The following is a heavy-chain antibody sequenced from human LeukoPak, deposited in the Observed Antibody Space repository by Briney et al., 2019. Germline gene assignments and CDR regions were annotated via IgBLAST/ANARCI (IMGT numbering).Heavy chain of an antibody. D-gene: IGHD6-19*01. Sequence: ASVKVSCKASGYTFTSYDINWVRQAPGQGLEWMGWINTYNGNTNYVQKLQGRVTMTTDTSTSTAYMELRSLRSDDTALYYCARNSHGYSSGWLQFNFDYWGQGTLVTVSS. CDR3: ARNSHGYSSGWLQFNFDY. V-gene: IGHV1-18*01. CDR2: INTYNGNT. J-gene: IGHJ4*02. CDR1: GYTFTSYD.